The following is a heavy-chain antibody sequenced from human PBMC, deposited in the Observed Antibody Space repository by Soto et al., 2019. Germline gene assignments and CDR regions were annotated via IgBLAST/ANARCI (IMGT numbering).Heavy chain of an antibody. Sequence: QVQLVQSGAEVKKPGTSVKVSCKASGGTFNNYAISWVRQVPGQGPEWMGGIIPVFRTPIYAQRFQGNVTITADESTTPAYMDLSSLNSEDTAVYYCARGRYRSSSKCKPYYYGMDVWGQGTTVTVSS. CDR3: ARGRYRSSSKCKPYYYGMDV. CDR1: GGTFNNYA. D-gene: IGHD2-2*01. V-gene: IGHV1-69*12. CDR2: IIPVFRTP. J-gene: IGHJ6*02.